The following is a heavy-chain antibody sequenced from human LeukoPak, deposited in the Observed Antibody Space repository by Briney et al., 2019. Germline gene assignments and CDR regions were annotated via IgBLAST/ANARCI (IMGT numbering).Heavy chain of an antibody. D-gene: IGHD3-22*01. CDR2: IYSGGST. J-gene: IGHJ3*02. Sequence: PGGSLRLSCAASGFTVSNNYMSWARQAPGKGLEWVSLIYSGGSTHYTDSVKGRFNISRDNSKNTLYLQMNSLRAEDTAVYYCARGLYSSGYYYDAFDIWGQGTMVTVSS. CDR3: ARGLYSSGYYYDAFDI. CDR1: GFTVSNNY. V-gene: IGHV3-66*01.